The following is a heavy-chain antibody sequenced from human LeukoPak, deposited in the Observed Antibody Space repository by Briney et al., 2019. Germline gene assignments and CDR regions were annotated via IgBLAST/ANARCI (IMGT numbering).Heavy chain of an antibody. Sequence: ASVKVFCKASGYTFTGYYMHWVRQAPGQGLEWMGWINPNSGGTNYAQKFQGRVTMTRDTSISTAYMELSRLRSDDTAVYYCARVYDSSGSNNWFDPWGQGTLVTVSS. CDR1: GYTFTGYY. V-gene: IGHV1-2*02. J-gene: IGHJ5*02. D-gene: IGHD3-22*01. CDR2: INPNSGGT. CDR3: ARVYDSSGSNNWFDP.